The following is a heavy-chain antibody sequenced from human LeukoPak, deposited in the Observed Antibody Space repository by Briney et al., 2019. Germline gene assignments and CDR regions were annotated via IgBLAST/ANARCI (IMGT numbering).Heavy chain of an antibody. CDR1: GVSVSDGRDY. CDR2: KYYSGSA. CDR3: ATPYCSSLSCLDVFNM. D-gene: IGHD2-2*01. Sequence: PSQTLSLTCNVSGVSVSDGRDYWTWIRHHPTRGLEWLGYKYYSGSAKYNPSLKRRLTISIDTAKTQFSLQLSSVPAADTATYFCATPYCSSLSCLDVFNMWGQGTRVTVSS. J-gene: IGHJ3*02. V-gene: IGHV4-31*03.